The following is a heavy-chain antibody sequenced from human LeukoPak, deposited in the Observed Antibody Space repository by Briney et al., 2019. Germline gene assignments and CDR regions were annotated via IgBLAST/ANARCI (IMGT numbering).Heavy chain of an antibody. J-gene: IGHJ4*02. D-gene: IGHD6-19*01. CDR2: IYYSGST. CDR3: ARAVSGRFDY. V-gene: IGHV4-59*08. CDR1: GVPMSFYH. Sequence: PSETLSLTCTLSGVPMSFYHWSWIRQPPGKGLEWTGYIYYSGSTNYNPSLKSRVTISVDTSKNQFSLKLSSVTAADTAMYYCARAVSGRFDYWGQGTLVTVSS.